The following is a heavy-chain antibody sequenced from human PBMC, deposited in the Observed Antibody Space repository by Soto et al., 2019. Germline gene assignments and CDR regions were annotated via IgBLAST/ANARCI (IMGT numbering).Heavy chain of an antibody. J-gene: IGHJ4*02. Sequence: SETLSLTCTVSGGSISSYYWSWIRQPPGKGLEWIRYIYYSGSTNYNPSLKSRVTISVDTSKNQFSLKLNSMTAADTAVYYCARHNYGSGSTYFDYWGQGTLVTVSS. CDR3: ARHNYGSGSTYFDY. CDR2: IYYSGST. CDR1: GGSISSYY. V-gene: IGHV4-59*08. D-gene: IGHD3-10*01.